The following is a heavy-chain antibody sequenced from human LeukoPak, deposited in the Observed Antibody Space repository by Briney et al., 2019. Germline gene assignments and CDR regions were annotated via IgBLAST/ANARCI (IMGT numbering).Heavy chain of an antibody. CDR1: GYTFTSYA. D-gene: IGHD6-19*01. Sequence: ASVKVSCKASGYTFTSYAMHWVRQAPGQRLERMGWINAGNGNTKYSQKFQGRVTITRDTSASTAYMELSSLRSEDTAVYYCARSMAGTENWFDPWGQGTLVTVSS. CDR3: ARSMAGTENWFDP. J-gene: IGHJ5*02. CDR2: INAGNGNT. V-gene: IGHV1-3*01.